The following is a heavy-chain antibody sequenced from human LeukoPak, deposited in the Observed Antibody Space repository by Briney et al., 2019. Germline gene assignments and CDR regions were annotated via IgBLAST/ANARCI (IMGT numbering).Heavy chain of an antibody. V-gene: IGHV5-51*01. CDR2: IYPGDSDT. J-gene: IGHJ3*02. CDR1: GYSFTSYW. D-gene: IGHD1-26*01. Sequence: GESLKISCKGSGYSFTSYWIGWVGQMPGKGLEWMGIIYPGDSDTRYSPSFQGPVTISADKSISTAYLQWSSLKASDTAMYYCATDSGVIVGATRAFDIWGQGTMVTVSS. CDR3: ATDSGVIVGATRAFDI.